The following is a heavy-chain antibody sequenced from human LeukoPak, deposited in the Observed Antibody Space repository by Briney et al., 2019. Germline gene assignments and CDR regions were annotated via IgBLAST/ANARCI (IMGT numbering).Heavy chain of an antibody. D-gene: IGHD5-18*01. CDR1: GFTFSDHY. V-gene: IGHV3-15*01. J-gene: IGHJ4*02. CDR2: IKSKTDGGTT. Sequence: KPGGSLRLSCAASGFTFSDHYMDWVRQAPGKGLEWVGRIKSKTDGGTTDYAAPVKGRFTISRDDSQNTLYLQMNSLKTEDTAVYYCTTSGYSFGSDFDYWGQGTLVAVSS. CDR3: TTSGYSFGSDFDY.